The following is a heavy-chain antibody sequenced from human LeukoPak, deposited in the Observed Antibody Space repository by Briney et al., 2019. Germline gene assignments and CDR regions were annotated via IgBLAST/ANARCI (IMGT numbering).Heavy chain of an antibody. V-gene: IGHV4-30-4*08. CDR3: ARDCSGGSCYVGDAFDI. D-gene: IGHD2-15*01. J-gene: IGHJ3*02. CDR2: IYYSGST. Sequence: SQTLSLTCTVSGGSISSGDYYWSWIRQPPGKGLEWIGYIYYSGSTYYNPSLKSRVTMSVDTSKNQFSLKLSSVTAADTAVYYCARDCSGGSCYVGDAFDIWGQGTMVTVSS. CDR1: GGSISSGDYY.